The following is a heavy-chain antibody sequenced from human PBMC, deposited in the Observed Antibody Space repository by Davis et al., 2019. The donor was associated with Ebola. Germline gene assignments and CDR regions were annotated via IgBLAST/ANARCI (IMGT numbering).Heavy chain of an antibody. CDR2: IYHSGST. CDR3: ASMTVLGYFDY. J-gene: IGHJ4*02. D-gene: IGHD3-16*01. CDR1: GGSISSSNW. V-gene: IGHV4-4*02. Sequence: MPSETLSLTCAVSGGSISSSNWWSWVRQPPGKGLEWIGEIYHSGSTNYNPSLKSRVTISVDKSKNQFSLKLGSVTAADTAVYYCASMTVLGYFDYWGQGTLVTVSS.